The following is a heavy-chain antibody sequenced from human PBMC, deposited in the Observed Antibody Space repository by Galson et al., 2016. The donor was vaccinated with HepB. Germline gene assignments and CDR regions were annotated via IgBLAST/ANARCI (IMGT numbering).Heavy chain of an antibody. CDR1: GYSFTSYW. Sequence: QSGAEVKKPRESLKISCKGSGYSFTSYWIGWVRQMPGKGLEWMGIIYPGDSDTRYSPSFQGQVTISADKSISTAYLQWSSLKASDTAMYHCAIPSEPYYYGMDVWGQGTTVTVSS. CDR2: IYPGDSDT. J-gene: IGHJ6*02. CDR3: AIPSEPYYYGMDV. V-gene: IGHV5-51*03.